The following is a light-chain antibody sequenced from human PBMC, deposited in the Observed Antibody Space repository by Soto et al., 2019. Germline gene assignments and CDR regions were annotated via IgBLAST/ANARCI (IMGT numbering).Light chain of an antibody. CDR3: SSYTGSNTQV. CDR1: NSNIGNNY. V-gene: IGLV1-51*01. Sequence: QSVLTQPPSVSAAPGQKVTISCSGSNSNIGNNYVSWYQQLPGTAPKLLIYDNNKRPSGIPDRFSGSKSGTSATLGITGVQTGDEADYYCSSYTGSNTQVFGGGTKLTVL. J-gene: IGLJ3*02. CDR2: DNN.